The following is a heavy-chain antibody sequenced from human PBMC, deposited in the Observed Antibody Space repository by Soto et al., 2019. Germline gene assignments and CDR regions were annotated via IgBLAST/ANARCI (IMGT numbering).Heavy chain of an antibody. CDR2: ICGGGGST. CDR1: GFTFSSYA. D-gene: IGHD1-20*01. Sequence: EVQLLESGGGLVQPGGSLRLSCAASGFTFSSYAMRWVRQAPGKGLEWVSAICGGGGSTYYADSVKGRFTISRDNSKNTLYLQMNSLRAEDTAVYYCAKDPPRITGATSVDYWGQGTMVTVSS. V-gene: IGHV3-23*01. CDR3: AKDPPRITGATSVDY. J-gene: IGHJ4*02.